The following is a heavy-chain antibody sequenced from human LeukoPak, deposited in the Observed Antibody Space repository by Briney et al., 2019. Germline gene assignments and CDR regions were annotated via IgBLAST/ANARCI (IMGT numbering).Heavy chain of an antibody. CDR3: AKAAARPKYSSSSFPGGGYHYMDV. Sequence: GGSLRLSCAASGFTFSTYSMNWVRQAPGKGLEWVSSISSSSSYIYYADSVKGRFTISRDNAKNSLYLQMNSLRAEDTAVYYCAKAAARPKYSSSSFPGGGYHYMDVRGKGTTVTVSS. V-gene: IGHV3-21*01. J-gene: IGHJ6*03. CDR2: ISSSSSYI. CDR1: GFTFSTYS. D-gene: IGHD6-6*01.